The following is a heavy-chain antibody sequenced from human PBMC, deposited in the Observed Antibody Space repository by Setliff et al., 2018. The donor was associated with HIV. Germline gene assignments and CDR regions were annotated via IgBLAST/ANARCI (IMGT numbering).Heavy chain of an antibody. J-gene: IGHJ5*02. CDR3: ASRPGSGSYRNWFDP. D-gene: IGHD1-26*01. CDR1: GGSLSVYY. V-gene: IGHV4-34*01. CDR2: INHSGST. Sequence: SETLSLTCAVYGGSLSVYYWSWNRQPPGKWLEWIGEINHSGSTNYNTSLKSRVTISVDTSKNQFSLKLSSVTAADTAVYYCASRPGSGSYRNWFDPWGQGTLVTVSS.